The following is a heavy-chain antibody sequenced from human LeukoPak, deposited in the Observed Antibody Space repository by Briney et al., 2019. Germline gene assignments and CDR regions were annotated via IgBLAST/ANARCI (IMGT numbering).Heavy chain of an antibody. D-gene: IGHD5-12*01. CDR3: ARAPYTSPWLRRPFDY. V-gene: IGHV3-66*01. Sequence: PGGSLRLSCAASGFTVSSNYMSWVRQAPGKGLEWVSVIYSCGSTYYADSVKGRFTISRDNSKNTLYLQMNSLRAEDTAVYYCARAPYTSPWLRRPFDYWGQGTLVTVSS. J-gene: IGHJ4*02. CDR2: IYSCGST. CDR1: GFTVSSNY.